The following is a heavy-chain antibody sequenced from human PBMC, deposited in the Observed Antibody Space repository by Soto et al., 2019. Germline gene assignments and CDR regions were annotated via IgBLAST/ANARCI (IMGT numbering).Heavy chain of an antibody. V-gene: IGHV1-69*13. CDR3: ARARKMIVVDFYYYGMDV. CDR2: IIPIFGTA. J-gene: IGHJ6*02. Sequence: ASVKVSCKASGGTFSSYAISWVRQAPGQGLEWMGGIIPIFGTANYAQKFQGRVTITADESTSTAYMELSSLRSEDTAVYYCARARKMIVVDFYYYGMDVWGQGTTVTVSS. D-gene: IGHD3-22*01. CDR1: GGTFSSYA.